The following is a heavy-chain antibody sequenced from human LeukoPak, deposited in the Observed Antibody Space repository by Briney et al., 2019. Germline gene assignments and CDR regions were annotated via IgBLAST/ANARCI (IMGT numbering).Heavy chain of an antibody. D-gene: IGHD4-17*01. CDR3: TRDHKGYGDYWIYYYYYGMDV. CDR1: GFTFGDYA. V-gene: IGHV3-49*04. Sequence: GGSLRLSCTASGFTFGDYAMSWVRQAAGKGLEWVGFIRSKAYGGTTEYAASVKGRFTISRDDSKSIAYLQMNSLKTEDTAVYYCTRDHKGYGDYWIYYYYYGMDVWGQGTTVTVSS. CDR2: IRSKAYGGTT. J-gene: IGHJ6*02.